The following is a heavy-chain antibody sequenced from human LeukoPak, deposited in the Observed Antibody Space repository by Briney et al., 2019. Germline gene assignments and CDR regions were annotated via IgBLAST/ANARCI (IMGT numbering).Heavy chain of an antibody. D-gene: IGHD2-2*01. Sequence: ASVKVSCKASGGTFSSYAISWVRQAPGQGLEWMGGIIPIFGTANYAQKFQGRVTITADESTSTAYMELRSLRSDDTAVYYCARDTGYCSSTSCYLTYYDFWSGNLYGMDVWGQGTTVTVSS. CDR1: GGTFSSYA. V-gene: IGHV1-69*13. CDR3: ARDTGYCSSTSCYLTYYDFWSGNLYGMDV. J-gene: IGHJ6*02. CDR2: IIPIFGTA.